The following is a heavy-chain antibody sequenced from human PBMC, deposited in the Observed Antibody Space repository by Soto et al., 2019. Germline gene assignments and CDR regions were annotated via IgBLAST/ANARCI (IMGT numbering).Heavy chain of an antibody. CDR2: IIPFFGTE. J-gene: IGHJ4*02. V-gene: IGHV1-69*01. CDR1: GDTFSNSA. Sequence: QVQLVQSGAEVKKPGSSVKVSCKASGDTFSNSAISWVRQAPGQGLEWMGGIIPFFGTENYAQKFQGRVTITADESTSTSYMELSSLRSGDSAVYYCAREKAATGPLHYWGQGTLVIVSS. D-gene: IGHD6-13*01. CDR3: AREKAATGPLHY.